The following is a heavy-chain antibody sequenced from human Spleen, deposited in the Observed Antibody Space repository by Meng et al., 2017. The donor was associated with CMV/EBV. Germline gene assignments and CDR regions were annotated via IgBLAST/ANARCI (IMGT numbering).Heavy chain of an antibody. CDR3: ARLYGDYIPIDY. J-gene: IGHJ4*02. Sequence: GESLKISCVVSGFTFSTYAMTWVRQAPGKGLEWVSSISPTSNSIYYADSVKGRFTISRDNAKNSLYLQMNSLRAEDTAVYYCARLYGDYIPIDYWGQGTLVTVSS. CDR1: GFTFSTYA. CDR2: ISPTSNSI. V-gene: IGHV3-21*01. D-gene: IGHD4-17*01.